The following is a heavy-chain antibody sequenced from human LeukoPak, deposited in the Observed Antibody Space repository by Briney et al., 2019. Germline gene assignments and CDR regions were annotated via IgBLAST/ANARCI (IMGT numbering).Heavy chain of an antibody. D-gene: IGHD5-18*01. CDR3: ASESGYSYGYVGYYYYYGMDV. Sequence: ASVKVSCKASGYTFTSYDINWVRQATGQGLEWMGWMNPNSGNTGYAQKFQGRVTMTRNTSISTAYMELSSLRSEDTAVYYCASESGYSYGYVGYYYYYGMDVWGQGTTVTVSS. CDR1: GYTFTSYD. J-gene: IGHJ6*02. CDR2: MNPNSGNT. V-gene: IGHV1-8*01.